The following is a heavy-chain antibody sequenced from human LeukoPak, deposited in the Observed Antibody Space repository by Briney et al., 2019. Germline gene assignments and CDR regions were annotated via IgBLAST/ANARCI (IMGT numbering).Heavy chain of an antibody. V-gene: IGHV3-20*04. CDR1: GFTFSSYW. J-gene: IGHJ6*03. CDR3: ARELSYGSYYYYMDV. CDR2: INWNGGST. Sequence: GGSLRLSCAASGFTFSSYWMSWVRQAPGKGLEWVSGINWNGGSTGYADSVKGRFTISRDNAKNSLYLQMNSLRAEDTALYYCARELSYGSYYYYMDVWGKGTTVTVSS. D-gene: IGHD3-16*02.